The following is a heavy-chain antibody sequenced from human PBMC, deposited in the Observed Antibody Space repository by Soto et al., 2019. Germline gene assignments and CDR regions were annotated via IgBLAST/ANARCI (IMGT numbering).Heavy chain of an antibody. J-gene: IGHJ4*02. CDR3: AKRGSKIDY. Sequence: EVQLLESGGGLVQPGGSLRLSCAASGFTFSSYAMSWVRQAPGKGLEWVSAISGSGGSTYYADSVKGRFTISRDNSKHTMYMQMNSLRAEETAVYYCAKRGSKIDYWGQGTLVTVSS. CDR1: GFTFSSYA. V-gene: IGHV3-23*01. CDR2: ISGSGGST. D-gene: IGHD2-2*01.